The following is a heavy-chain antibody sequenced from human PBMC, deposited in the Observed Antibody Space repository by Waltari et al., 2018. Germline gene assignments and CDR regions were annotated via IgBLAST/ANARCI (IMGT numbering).Heavy chain of an antibody. J-gene: IGHJ4*02. CDR2: IIPIFGTA. V-gene: IGHV1-69*15. CDR1: GGTFSSYA. CDR3: AVYDSSGYYYVFRDY. Sequence: QVQLVQSGAEVKKPGSSVKVSCQASGGTFSSYAISWVRQAPGQGLELMRRIIPIFGTANYAQKFQGRVTITADESTSTAYMELSSLRSEDTAVYYCAVYDSSGYYYVFRDYWGQGTLVTVSS. D-gene: IGHD3-22*01.